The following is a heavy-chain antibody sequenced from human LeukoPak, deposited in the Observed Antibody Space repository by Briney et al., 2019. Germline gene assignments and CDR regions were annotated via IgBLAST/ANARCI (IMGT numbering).Heavy chain of an antibody. CDR3: AREVGEYCGGDCPFQH. V-gene: IGHV1-2*02. D-gene: IGHD2-21*02. CDR1: GYTFTGYY. CDR2: INPNSGGT. Sequence: ASVTVSCKASGYTFTGYYMHWVRQAPGQGLEWMGWINPNSGGTNYAQKFQGRVTMTRDTSISTAYMELSRLRSDDTAVYYCAREVGEYCGGDCPFQHWGQGTLVTVSS. J-gene: IGHJ1*01.